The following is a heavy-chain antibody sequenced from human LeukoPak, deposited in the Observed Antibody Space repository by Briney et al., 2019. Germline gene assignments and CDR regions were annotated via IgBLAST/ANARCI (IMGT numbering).Heavy chain of an antibody. CDR2: INTNTGNP. Sequence: ASVKVSCKASGYTFTSYALNWVRQVPGQGLEWMGWINTNTGNPRYAQDFTGRFVFSLVTSVSTAYLQISSLKAEDTAVYYCARDGKDTAMYPNWFDPWGQGTLVTVSS. J-gene: IGHJ5*02. D-gene: IGHD5-18*01. V-gene: IGHV7-4-1*02. CDR1: GYTFTSYA. CDR3: ARDGKDTAMYPNWFDP.